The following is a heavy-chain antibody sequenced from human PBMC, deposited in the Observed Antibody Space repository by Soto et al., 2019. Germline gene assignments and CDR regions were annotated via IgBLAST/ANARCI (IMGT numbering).Heavy chain of an antibody. CDR2: MNPNSGNT. Sequence: ASVKVSCKASGYTFTSYDINWVRQATGQGLEWMGWMNPNSGNTGYAQRFQGRVTMTRNTSISTAYMELSSPRSEDTAVYYCAHATMTTVTTGGGNDAFDIWGQGTMVTVSS. J-gene: IGHJ3*02. CDR1: GYTFTSYD. D-gene: IGHD4-17*01. V-gene: IGHV1-8*01. CDR3: AHATMTTVTTGGGNDAFDI.